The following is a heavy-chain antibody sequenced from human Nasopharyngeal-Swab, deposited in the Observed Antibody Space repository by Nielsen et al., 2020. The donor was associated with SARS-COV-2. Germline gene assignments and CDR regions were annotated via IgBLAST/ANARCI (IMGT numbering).Heavy chain of an antibody. V-gene: IGHV3-23*01. J-gene: IGHJ5*02. Sequence: GESLKISCAASGFTFSSYAMSWVRQAPGKGLEWVSVISGSGGSTYYADSVKGRFTISRDNSKNTLYLQMNSLRAEDTAVYYCAKSPQSSGYYYGWFDPWGQGTLVTVSS. D-gene: IGHD3-22*01. CDR3: AKSPQSSGYYYGWFDP. CDR2: ISGSGGST. CDR1: GFTFSSYA.